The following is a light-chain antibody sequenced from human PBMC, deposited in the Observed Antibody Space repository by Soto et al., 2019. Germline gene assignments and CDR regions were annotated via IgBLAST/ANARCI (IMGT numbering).Light chain of an antibody. CDR3: QQLDNFPRT. CDR2: GTS. J-gene: IGKJ1*01. V-gene: IGKV1-9*01. CDR1: QDIEGF. Sequence: DIQMTQSPPSLSASVGDRVTITCRASQDIEGFLAWYQQKPGTAPKLLVYGTSTLQSGVPSRFSGSGSGTEFTLTISSLQPEDFATYYCQQLDNFPRTFGQGTKVEIK.